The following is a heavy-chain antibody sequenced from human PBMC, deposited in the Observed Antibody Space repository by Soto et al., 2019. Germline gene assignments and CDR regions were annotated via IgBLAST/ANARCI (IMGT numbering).Heavy chain of an antibody. V-gene: IGHV1-18*01. CDR2: ISAYNGNT. D-gene: IGHD6-6*01. Sequence: GASVKVSCKASGYTFTSYGISWVRQAPGQGLEWMGWISAYNGNTNYAQKLQGRVTMTTDTSTSTAYMELRSLRSDDTAVYYCARPISSSSREGRYYYYYGMDVWGQGTTVTVSS. J-gene: IGHJ6*02. CDR3: ARPISSSSREGRYYYYYGMDV. CDR1: GYTFTSYG.